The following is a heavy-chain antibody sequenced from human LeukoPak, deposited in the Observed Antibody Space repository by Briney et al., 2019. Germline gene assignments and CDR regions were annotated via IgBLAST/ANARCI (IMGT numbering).Heavy chain of an antibody. V-gene: IGHV1-69*04. J-gene: IGHJ3*02. Sequence: ASVEVSCKSSGGTFSSYAISWVRRAPGQGLEWMGRIIPILGIANYAQKFQGRVTITADKSTSTAYMELSSLRSEDTAVYYCARGLGEGSGWYVSAFDIWGQGTMVTVSS. D-gene: IGHD6-19*01. CDR1: GGTFSSYA. CDR2: IIPILGIA. CDR3: ARGLGEGSGWYVSAFDI.